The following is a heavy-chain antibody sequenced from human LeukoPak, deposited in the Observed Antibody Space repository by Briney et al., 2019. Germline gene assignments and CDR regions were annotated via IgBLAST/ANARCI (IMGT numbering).Heavy chain of an antibody. CDR1: GFTFSSFG. CDR3: AKDASTVTLHADY. Sequence: GRSLRLSCAASGFTFSSFGMHWVRQAPGKGLEWVAVLPYDGSNRYYADSVKGRFTISRDNSKNTLYLQMNSLRAEDTAVYYCAKDASTVTLHADYWGQGTLVTVSS. J-gene: IGHJ4*02. V-gene: IGHV3-30*18. CDR2: LPYDGSNR. D-gene: IGHD4-17*01.